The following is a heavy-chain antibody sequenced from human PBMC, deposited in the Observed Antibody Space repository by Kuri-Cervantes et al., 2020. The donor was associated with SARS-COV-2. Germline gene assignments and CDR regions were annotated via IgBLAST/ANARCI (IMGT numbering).Heavy chain of an antibody. CDR3: ARDRRIVGASSNWFDP. Sequence: ESLKISCTVSGGSISSYYWGWIRQPPGKGLEWIGSIYHSGSTYYNPSLKSRVTISVDTSKNQFSLKLSSVTAADTAVYYCARDRRIVGASSNWFDPWGQGTLVTVSS. J-gene: IGHJ5*02. CDR1: GGSISSYY. V-gene: IGHV4-38-2*02. CDR2: IYHSGST. D-gene: IGHD1-26*01.